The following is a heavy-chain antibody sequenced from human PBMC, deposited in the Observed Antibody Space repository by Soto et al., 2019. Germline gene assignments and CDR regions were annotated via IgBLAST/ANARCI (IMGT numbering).Heavy chain of an antibody. J-gene: IGHJ4*02. Sequence: QVQLVQSGAEVKKPGASVKVSCKVSGHTLSDFSMHWVRQAPGRGLEWMGGFDPEDGDPIYAQNFQGRVTMTEDSSTATAYMELSSLGSEATAMYYCATDLLTAVAGEEGYWGQGTLVTVSS. CDR3: ATDLLTAVAGEEGY. CDR2: FDPEDGDP. CDR1: GHTLSDFS. D-gene: IGHD6-19*01. V-gene: IGHV1-24*01.